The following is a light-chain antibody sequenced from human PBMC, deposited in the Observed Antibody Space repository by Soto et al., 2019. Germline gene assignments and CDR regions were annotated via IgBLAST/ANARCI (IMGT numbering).Light chain of an antibody. CDR1: QSVDTNY. J-gene: IGKJ2*01. CDR3: QQYGGSPQYT. V-gene: IGKV3-20*01. Sequence: EIVLSQSPDTLSLSPGERATLSCRASQSVDTNYLAWYQQKPGQPPRLLIYGASSRATGIPDRFSGSGSGTDSTITISRLEPEDFAVYYCQQYGGSPQYTFGQGTKLEIK. CDR2: GAS.